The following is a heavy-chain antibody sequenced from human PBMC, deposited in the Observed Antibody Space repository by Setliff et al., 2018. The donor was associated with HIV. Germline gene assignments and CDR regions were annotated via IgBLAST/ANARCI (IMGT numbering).Heavy chain of an antibody. D-gene: IGHD2-2*01. J-gene: IGHJ6*02. CDR1: GFTFSSYS. V-gene: IGHV3-21*01. Sequence: PGESLKISCAASGFTFSSYSMNWVRQAPGKGLEWVPSISSSSSYIYYADSVKGRFTISRDNAKNSLYLQMNSLRAEDTAVYYCAREDQLLSGHYYYNGMDVWGQGTTVTVSS. CDR2: ISSSSSYI. CDR3: AREDQLLSGHYYYNGMDV.